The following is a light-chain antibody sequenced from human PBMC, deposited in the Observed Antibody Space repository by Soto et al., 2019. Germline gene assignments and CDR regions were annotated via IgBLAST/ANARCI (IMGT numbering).Light chain of an antibody. V-gene: IGKV3-20*01. CDR3: QKYGSSPTWT. CDR1: QSVSSNY. J-gene: IGKJ1*01. Sequence: ESVLTQSPGTLSLSPGERATLSCRASQSVSSNYLAWYQQKPGQAPRLLIYGASTRATGIPDRFSGSGSGTEFTITIRRMETEDSAVYYCQKYGSSPTWTFGQGTKVDIK. CDR2: GAS.